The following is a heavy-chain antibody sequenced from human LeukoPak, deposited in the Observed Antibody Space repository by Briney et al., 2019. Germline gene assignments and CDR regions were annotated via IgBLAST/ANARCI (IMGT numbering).Heavy chain of an antibody. Sequence: PSETLSLTCTVSGGSISSSSYYWGWIRQPPGKGLEWIGSIYYSGSTYYNPSLKSRVTISVDTSKNQFSLKLSSVTAADTAVYYWAKAGIAAAGLDYWGQGTLVTVSS. J-gene: IGHJ4*02. CDR1: GGSISSSSYY. CDR2: IYYSGST. CDR3: AKAGIAAAGLDY. V-gene: IGHV4-39*01. D-gene: IGHD6-13*01.